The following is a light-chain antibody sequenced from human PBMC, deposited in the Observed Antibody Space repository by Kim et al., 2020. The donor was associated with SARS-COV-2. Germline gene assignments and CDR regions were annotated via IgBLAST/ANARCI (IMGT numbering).Light chain of an antibody. Sequence: CPGERVILSCRASQTVTGNHLAWFQQKPGQAPRLLIYDTSSRATGIPDRFSGSGSGTDFTLTISRLEPEDFALYYCQQYGTSPWTFGQGTKVDIK. CDR3: QQYGTSPWT. CDR2: DTS. J-gene: IGKJ1*01. V-gene: IGKV3-20*01. CDR1: QTVTGNH.